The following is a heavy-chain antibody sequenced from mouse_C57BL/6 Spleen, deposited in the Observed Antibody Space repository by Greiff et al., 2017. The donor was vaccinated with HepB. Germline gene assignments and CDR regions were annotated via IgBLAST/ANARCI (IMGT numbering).Heavy chain of an antibody. D-gene: IGHD1-1*01. CDR3: ARGGYYGSSPWFAY. CDR2: ISDGGSYT. Sequence: EVQLVESGGGLVKPGGSLKLSCAASGFTFSSYAMSWVRQTPEKRLEWVATISDGGSYTYYPDNVKDRFTISRDNAKNNLYLQMSHLKSEDTAMYYCARGGYYGSSPWFAYWGQGTLVTVSA. J-gene: IGHJ3*01. V-gene: IGHV5-4*01. CDR1: GFTFSSYA.